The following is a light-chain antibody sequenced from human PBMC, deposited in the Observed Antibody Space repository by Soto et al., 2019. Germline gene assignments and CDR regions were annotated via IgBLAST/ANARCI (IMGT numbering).Light chain of an antibody. CDR3: QQFGSSPWT. V-gene: IGKV3-20*01. CDR2: GAS. J-gene: IGKJ1*01. Sequence: EIVLTQSPGTLSLSPGERGTLSCRASQSVSSSYFAWYQQKPGQAPRLLNYGASSRATGIPDRFSGSGSETDFTLTISRLEPEDFAVYYCQQFGSSPWTFGQGTKVEIK. CDR1: QSVSSSY.